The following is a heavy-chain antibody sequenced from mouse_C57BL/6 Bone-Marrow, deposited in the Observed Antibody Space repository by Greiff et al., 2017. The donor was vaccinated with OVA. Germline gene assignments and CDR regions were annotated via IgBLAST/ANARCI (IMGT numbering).Heavy chain of an antibody. CDR1: GFTFSSYA. J-gene: IGHJ4*01. V-gene: IGHV5-4*03. CDR2: ISDGGSYT. CDR3: ARGEEFITTVVEAMDY. Sequence: DVKLVESGGGLVKPGGSLKLSCAASGFTFSSYAMSWVRQTPEKRLEWVATISDGGSYTYYPDNVKGRFTISRDNAKNNLYLQMSHLKSEDTAMYYCARGEEFITTVVEAMDYWGQGTSVTVSS. D-gene: IGHD1-1*01.